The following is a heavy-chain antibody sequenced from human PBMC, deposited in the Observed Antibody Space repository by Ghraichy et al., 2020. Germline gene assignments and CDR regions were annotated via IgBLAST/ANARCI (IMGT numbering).Heavy chain of an antibody. Sequence: ETLSLTCAVYGGSFSGYYWSWIRQPPGKGLEWIGEINHSGSTNYNPSLKSRVTISVDTSKNQFSLKLSSVTAADTAVYYCARNRRYCSSTSCYMGGGYYYYYMDVWGKGTTVTVSS. CDR3: ARNRRYCSSTSCYMGGGYYYYYMDV. CDR2: INHSGST. D-gene: IGHD2-2*02. V-gene: IGHV4-34*01. CDR1: GGSFSGYY. J-gene: IGHJ6*03.